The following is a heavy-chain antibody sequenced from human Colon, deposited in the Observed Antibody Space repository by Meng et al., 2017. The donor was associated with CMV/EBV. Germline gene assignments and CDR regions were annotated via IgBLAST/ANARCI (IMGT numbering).Heavy chain of an antibody. CDR1: GYTFSNDV. CDR3: ARGGYISSWYVAPDY. CDR2: ISAYNGNT. Sequence: ASGYTFSNDVISWLRQAPGQGLEWMGWISAYNGNTNYAQNCQGRLTVTTDTSTNTAYMELTRLRSDDTAVYFCARGGYISSWYVAPDYWGQGTLVTV. D-gene: IGHD6-13*01. J-gene: IGHJ4*02. V-gene: IGHV1-18*01.